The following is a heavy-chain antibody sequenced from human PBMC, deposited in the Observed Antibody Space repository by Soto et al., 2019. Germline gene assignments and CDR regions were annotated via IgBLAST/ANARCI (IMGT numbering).Heavy chain of an antibody. Sequence: EVQLVESGGGLVQPGGSLRLSCEASGLNFATYWMSWVRQAPGKGLEWVANIKHDETEKYYVDSVKGRFTISRDNGKSLVYLQMNSLRSEDTAVYYCARDRAAYSYWGQGTLVIVSS. CDR1: GLNFATYW. J-gene: IGHJ4*02. CDR3: ARDRAAYSY. V-gene: IGHV3-7*01. D-gene: IGHD6-25*01. CDR2: IKHDETEK.